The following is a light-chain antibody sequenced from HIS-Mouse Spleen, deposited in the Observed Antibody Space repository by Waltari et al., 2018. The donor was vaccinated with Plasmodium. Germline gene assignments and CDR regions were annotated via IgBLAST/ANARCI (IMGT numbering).Light chain of an antibody. J-gene: IGKJ2*01. CDR3: QQYGSSPYT. V-gene: IGKV3-20*01. CDR2: GAS. Sequence: EIVLTQSPGTLSFSPGESAPLSCRASQRVSSSYLAWYQQKPGQAPRLLIYGASSRATGIPDRFSGSGSGTDFTLTISRLEPEDFAVYYCQQYGSSPYTFGQGTKLEIK. CDR1: QRVSSSY.